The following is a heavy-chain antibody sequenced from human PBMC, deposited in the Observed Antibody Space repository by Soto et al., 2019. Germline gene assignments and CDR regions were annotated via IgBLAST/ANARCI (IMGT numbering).Heavy chain of an antibody. D-gene: IGHD1-26*01. J-gene: IGHJ4*02. CDR1: GFTFSANA. V-gene: IGHV3-30-3*01. CDR3: ARDNIKGAPDYLGS. Sequence: QEQLVESGGEVVQPGRSLTLSCAASGFTFSANAMHWVRQAPGKGLEWVAVIAYDGTIKIYRDSVKGRFTISRDDSKSTLYLQMNSLRPEDTAVYYCARDNIKGAPDYLGSWGQGTLVTVSS. CDR2: IAYDGTIK.